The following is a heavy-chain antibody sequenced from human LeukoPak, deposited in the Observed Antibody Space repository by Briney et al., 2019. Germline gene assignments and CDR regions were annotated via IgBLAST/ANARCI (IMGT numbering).Heavy chain of an antibody. CDR1: GFTFSSYW. Sequence: GGSLRLSCAASGFTFSSYWMHWVRQAPGKGLEWVSSISSSSSYIYYADSVKGRFTISRDNAKNSLYLQMNSLRAEDTAVYYCARDPRGGYYYDSSGYLDYWGQGTLVTVSS. D-gene: IGHD3-22*01. V-gene: IGHV3-21*01. J-gene: IGHJ4*02. CDR2: ISSSSSYI. CDR3: ARDPRGGYYYDSSGYLDY.